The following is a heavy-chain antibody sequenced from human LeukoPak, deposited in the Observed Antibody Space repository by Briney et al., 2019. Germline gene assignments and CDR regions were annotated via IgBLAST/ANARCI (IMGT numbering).Heavy chain of an antibody. V-gene: IGHV4-59*01. J-gene: IGHJ4*02. Sequence: SETLSLTCTVSGGSISSYYWSWIRQPPGKGLEWIGYIYYSGSTNYNPSLKSRVTISVDTSKNQFSLKLSSVTAADTAVYHCAREVVPAAGGFDYWGQGTLVTVSS. CDR3: AREVVPAAGGFDY. CDR1: GGSISSYY. CDR2: IYYSGST. D-gene: IGHD2-2*01.